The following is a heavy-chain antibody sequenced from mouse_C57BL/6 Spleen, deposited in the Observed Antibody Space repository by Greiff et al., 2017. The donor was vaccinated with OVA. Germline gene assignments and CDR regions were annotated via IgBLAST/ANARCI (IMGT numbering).Heavy chain of an antibody. V-gene: IGHV1-26*01. Sequence: VQLQQSGPELVKPGASVKISCKASGYTFTDYYMNWVKQSHGKSLEWIGDINPNNGGTSYNQKFKGKATLTVDKSSSTAYMELRSLTSEDSAVYYCARGGYYGSPWFAYWGQGTLVTVSA. J-gene: IGHJ3*01. CDR2: INPNNGGT. CDR3: ARGGYYGSPWFAY. CDR1: GYTFTDYY. D-gene: IGHD1-1*01.